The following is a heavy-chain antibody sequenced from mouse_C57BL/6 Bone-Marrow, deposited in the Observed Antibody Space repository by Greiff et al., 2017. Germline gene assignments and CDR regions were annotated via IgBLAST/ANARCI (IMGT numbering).Heavy chain of an antibody. Sequence: VQLKESGGDLVKPGGSLKLSCAASGFTFSSYGMSWVRQTPDKRLEWVATISSGGSYTYYPDSVKGRFTIARDNAKNTLYLQMSSLKSEDTAMYYSAGRRAWFADWGQGTLVTVSA. CDR1: GFTFSSYG. CDR2: ISSGGSYT. J-gene: IGHJ3*01. CDR3: AGRRAWFAD. V-gene: IGHV5-6*01.